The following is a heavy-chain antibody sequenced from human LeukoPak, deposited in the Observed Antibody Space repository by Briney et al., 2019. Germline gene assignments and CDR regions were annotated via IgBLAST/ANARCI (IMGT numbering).Heavy chain of an antibody. J-gene: IGHJ4*02. Sequence: SQTLSLTCTVSGGSISSGSYYWSWIRQPAGKGLEWIGRIYTSGSTNYNPSLKSRVTISVDTSKNQFSLKLNSVTAADTAIYYCATSDYTYVTDYWGQGTLVTVSS. V-gene: IGHV4-61*02. CDR3: ATSDYTYVTDY. D-gene: IGHD4-11*01. CDR1: GGSISSGSYY. CDR2: IYTSGST.